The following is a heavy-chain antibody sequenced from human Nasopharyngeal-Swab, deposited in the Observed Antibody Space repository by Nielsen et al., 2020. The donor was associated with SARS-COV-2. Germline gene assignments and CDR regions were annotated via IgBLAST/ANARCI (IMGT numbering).Heavy chain of an antibody. CDR1: GYTFTNYG. CDR3: ARAPGVDYYYYMDV. V-gene: IGHV1-3*01. Sequence: ASVKVSCKVSGYTFTNYGIHWVRQAPGQRLEWMGWINPGIVNTKYSQKFQGRVTISRDTSASTAYMELSSLRSEDTAVYYCARAPGVDYYYYMDVWGNGTTVTVSS. J-gene: IGHJ6*03. CDR2: INPGIVNT.